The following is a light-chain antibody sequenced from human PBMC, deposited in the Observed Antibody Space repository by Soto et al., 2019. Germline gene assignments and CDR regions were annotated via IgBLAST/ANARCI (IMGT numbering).Light chain of an antibody. J-gene: IGKJ3*01. CDR2: KAS. CDR1: QSINSW. V-gene: IGKV1-5*03. CDR3: QHYNSYSEFS. Sequence: DIHMTQSPSTLSASILDRFTITCRASQSINSWLAWYQQKPGKAPKLLIYKASTLESGVPSRFSGSGSGTEFTLTISCLQPDDFATYYCQHYNSYSEFSFGPGTRWIS.